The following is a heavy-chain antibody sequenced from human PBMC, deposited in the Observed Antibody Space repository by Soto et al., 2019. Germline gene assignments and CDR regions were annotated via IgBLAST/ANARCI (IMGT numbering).Heavy chain of an antibody. D-gene: IGHD2-15*01. J-gene: IGHJ6*02. CDR2: IIPIFGTA. V-gene: IGHV1-69*06. Sequence: QVQLVQSGAEVKKPGSSVKVSCKASGGTFSSYAISWVRQAPGQGLEWMGGIIPIFGTANYAQKFQGRVTITADKSTRTAYMELSSRRSEDTAVYYCATGYCSGGSRYALDDQLPPRYYYYYGMDVWGQGNTVTVSS. CDR3: ATGYCSGGSRYALDDQLPPRYYYYYGMDV. CDR1: GGTFSSYA.